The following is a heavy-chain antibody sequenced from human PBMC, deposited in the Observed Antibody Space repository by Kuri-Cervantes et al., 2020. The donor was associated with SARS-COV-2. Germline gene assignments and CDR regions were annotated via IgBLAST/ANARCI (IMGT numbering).Heavy chain of an antibody. CDR2: IYYSGST. V-gene: IGHV4-59*11. CDR3: ARGAYCSGGSCYGEDSYYYYMDV. Sequence: GSLRLSCTVSGGSISSHYWSWIRQPPGKGLEWIWYIYYSGSTNYNPSLKSRVTISVDTSKNQFSLKLSSVTAADTAVYYCARGAYCSGGSCYGEDSYYYYMDVWGKGTTVTVSS. J-gene: IGHJ6*03. D-gene: IGHD2-15*01. CDR1: GGSISSHY.